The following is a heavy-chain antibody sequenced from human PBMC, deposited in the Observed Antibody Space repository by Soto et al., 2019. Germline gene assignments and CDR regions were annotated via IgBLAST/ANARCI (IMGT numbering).Heavy chain of an antibody. CDR3: ARLDSTSWYKLDY. V-gene: IGHV5-51*01. CDR2: IYPGDSET. D-gene: IGHD6-13*01. J-gene: IGHJ4*02. Sequence: GESLKISCKGSGYSFSSYWIGWVRQMPGKGLEWMGIIYPGDSETRYSPSFQGQVTISADKSFSTAYLQWSSLKASDTAMYYCARLDSTSWYKLDYWGQGTLVNVS. CDR1: GYSFSSYW.